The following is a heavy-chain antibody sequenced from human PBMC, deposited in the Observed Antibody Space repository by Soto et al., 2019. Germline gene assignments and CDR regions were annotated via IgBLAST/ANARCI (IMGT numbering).Heavy chain of an antibody. Sequence: QVQLVESGGGVVQPGRSLRLSCAASGFTFSSYGMHWVRQAPGKGLEWVAVISYDGSNKYYADSVKGRFTISRDNSKNTLYLQMNSLRAEDTAVYYCAKGGIKWIYYYGMDVWGQGTTVTVSS. V-gene: IGHV3-30*18. CDR3: AKGGIKWIYYYGMDV. CDR2: ISYDGSNK. J-gene: IGHJ6*02. CDR1: GFTFSSYG. D-gene: IGHD5-12*01.